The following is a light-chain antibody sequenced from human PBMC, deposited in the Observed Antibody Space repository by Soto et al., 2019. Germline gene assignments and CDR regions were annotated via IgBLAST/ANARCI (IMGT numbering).Light chain of an antibody. V-gene: IGKV3-20*01. CDR2: GAS. J-gene: IGKJ3*01. CDR3: QQYDNSTL. Sequence: EIVLTQSPGTLSLSPGERATLSCRASQSVSRSYLAWYQQKPGQAPRLLIYGASSRATGIPDRFSGSGSGTDFTLTISKLEPEDFAVYYCQQYDNSTLFGPGTKVDIK. CDR1: QSVSRSY.